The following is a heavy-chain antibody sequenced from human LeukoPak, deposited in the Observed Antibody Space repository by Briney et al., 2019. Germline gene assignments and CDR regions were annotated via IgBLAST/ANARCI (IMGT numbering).Heavy chain of an antibody. CDR2: ISRSSSTI. Sequence: GGSLRLSCAASGFIFSTYSMNWVRQTPGKGLEWVSYISRSSSTIYYSDSVKGRFTVSRDNAKNSLYLQMNSLRAEDTAVYYCARATVVSPNYWGQGTLVTVSS. V-gene: IGHV3-48*04. CDR1: GFIFSTYS. J-gene: IGHJ4*02. D-gene: IGHD4-23*01. CDR3: ARATVVSPNY.